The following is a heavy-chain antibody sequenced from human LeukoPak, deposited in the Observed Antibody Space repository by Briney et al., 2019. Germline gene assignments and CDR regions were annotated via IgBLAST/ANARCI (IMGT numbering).Heavy chain of an antibody. V-gene: IGHV3-23*01. D-gene: IGHD3-3*01. Sequence: GGSLRLSCAASGFTFSSYAMSWVRQAPGKGLEWVSAISGSGDSTYYADSVKGRFTISRDNSKNTLYLQMNSLRAEDTAVYYCARARAERRFLEWLSPVYYYYGMDVWGQGTTVTVSS. CDR1: GFTFSSYA. J-gene: IGHJ6*02. CDR3: ARARAERRFLEWLSPVYYYYGMDV. CDR2: ISGSGDST.